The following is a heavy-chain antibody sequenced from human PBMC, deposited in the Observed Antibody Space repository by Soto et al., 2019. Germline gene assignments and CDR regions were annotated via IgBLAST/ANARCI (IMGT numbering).Heavy chain of an antibody. CDR1: GFTFSSYA. J-gene: IGHJ3*02. CDR2: ISSNGGST. D-gene: IGHD7-27*01. V-gene: IGHV3-64D*09. Sequence: GGSLRISCSASGFTFSSYAMHWVRQAPGKGLEYVSAISSNGGSTYYADSVKGRFTISRDNSKNTLYLQMSSLRAEDTAVYYCVKDPPLTGDDAFDIWGQGTMVTVSS. CDR3: VKDPPLTGDDAFDI.